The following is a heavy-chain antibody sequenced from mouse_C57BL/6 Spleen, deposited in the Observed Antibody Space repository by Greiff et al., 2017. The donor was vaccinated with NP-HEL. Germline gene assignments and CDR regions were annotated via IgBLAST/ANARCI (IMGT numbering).Heavy chain of an antibody. D-gene: IGHD1-1*01. J-gene: IGHJ3*01. CDR3: ARRDYGRSWFAY. CDR1: GFTFSSYG. Sequence: EVKLLESGGDLVKPGGSLKLSCAASGFTFSSYGMSWVRQTPDKRLEWVATISSGGSYTYYPDSVKGRFTISRDNAKNTLYLQMSSLKSEDTAMYYCARRDYGRSWFAYWGQGTLVTVSA. V-gene: IGHV5-6*02. CDR2: ISSGGSYT.